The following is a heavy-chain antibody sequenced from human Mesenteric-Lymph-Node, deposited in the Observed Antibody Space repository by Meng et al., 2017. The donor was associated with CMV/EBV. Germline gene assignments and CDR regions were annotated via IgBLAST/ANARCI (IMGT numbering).Heavy chain of an antibody. Sequence: GSLRLSCTVSGGSITNHYWSWIRQPPGKGLEWIGYIFYSGSTNYNPSLKSRVTMSVDTSKNQFSLKLSSVTAADTAVYYCATNTYSSSRPYCYYDMDVWGQGTTVTVSS. D-gene: IGHD6-6*01. CDR1: GGSITNHY. CDR2: IFYSGST. CDR3: ATNTYSSSRPYCYYDMDV. V-gene: IGHV4-59*11. J-gene: IGHJ6*02.